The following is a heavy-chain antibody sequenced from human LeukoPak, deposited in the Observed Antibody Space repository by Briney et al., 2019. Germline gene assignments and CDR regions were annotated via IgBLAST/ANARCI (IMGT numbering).Heavy chain of an antibody. V-gene: IGHV1-58*02. CDR2: IVVGSGNT. CDR1: GFTFTSSA. Sequence: ASVKVSCKASGFTFTSSAMQWVRQARGQRLEWIGWIVVGSGNTNYAQKFQERVTITRDMSTSTAYMELSSLRSEDTAVYYCARSMAKIAFFDYWGQGTLVTVSS. J-gene: IGHJ4*02. D-gene: IGHD5-24*01. CDR3: ARSMAKIAFFDY.